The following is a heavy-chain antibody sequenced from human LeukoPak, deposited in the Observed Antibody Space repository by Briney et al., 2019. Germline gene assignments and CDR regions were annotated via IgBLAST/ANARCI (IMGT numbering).Heavy chain of an antibody. V-gene: IGHV4-59*01. D-gene: IGHD3-22*01. CDR1: GGSISSYY. CDR2: IHYSGST. Sequence: PSETLSLTYTVSGGSISSYYWSWIRQPPGKGLEWIGYIHYSGSTNYNPSLKSRVTISVDTSKNQFSLKLSSVTAADTAVYYCARDGDDSSGYYFSAFDIWGQGTMVTVSS. J-gene: IGHJ3*02. CDR3: ARDGDDSSGYYFSAFDI.